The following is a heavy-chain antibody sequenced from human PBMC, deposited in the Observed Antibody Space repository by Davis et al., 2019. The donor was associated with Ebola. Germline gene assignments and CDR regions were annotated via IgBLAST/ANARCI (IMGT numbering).Heavy chain of an antibody. J-gene: IGHJ4*02. Sequence: GESLKISCQGSGYSFTSYWIAWVRQMPGKGLEWMGIIYPGDSDTRYSPSFRGHVTISADRSISTAYLQWSSLKASDTAMYYCAKQESLYGSSDYWGQGTLVTVSS. CDR2: IYPGDSDT. D-gene: IGHD3-22*01. CDR1: GYSFTSYW. CDR3: AKQESLYGSSDY. V-gene: IGHV5-51*01.